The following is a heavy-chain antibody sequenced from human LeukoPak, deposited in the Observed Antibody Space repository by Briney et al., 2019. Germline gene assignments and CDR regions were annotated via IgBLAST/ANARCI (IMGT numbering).Heavy chain of an antibody. J-gene: IGHJ3*02. Sequence: PSETLSLTCAVSGGSISSNNWWSWVRQPPGEGLEWIGEIYHTGSTNYNPSLKSRVTISVDTSKNQFSLKLSSVTAADTAVYYCARDTVGATFPGAFDIWGQGTMVTVSS. V-gene: IGHV4-4*02. CDR1: GGSISSNNW. CDR2: IYHTGST. D-gene: IGHD1-26*01. CDR3: ARDTVGATFPGAFDI.